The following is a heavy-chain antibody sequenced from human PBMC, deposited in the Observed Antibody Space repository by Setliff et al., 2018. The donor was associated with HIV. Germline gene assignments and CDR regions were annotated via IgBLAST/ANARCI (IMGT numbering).Heavy chain of an antibody. V-gene: IGHV1-2*02. J-gene: IGHJ4*02. CDR2: IFPDSGGT. CDR3: ARDLSTHWSGWSLFDY. Sequence: GASVKVSCKASGFTFTDYYMHWVRQAPGQGPEWMGWIFPDSGGTKYAQKFQGRVTMTRDTSISTVYMELSSLTSDDTAVYYCARDLSTHWSGWSLFDYWGQGTLVTVSS. CDR1: GFTFTDYY. D-gene: IGHD6-19*01.